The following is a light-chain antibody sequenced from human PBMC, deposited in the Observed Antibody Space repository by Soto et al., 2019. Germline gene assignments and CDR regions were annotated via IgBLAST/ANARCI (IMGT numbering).Light chain of an antibody. CDR1: EDIDTS. CDR3: PPQDPFSCT. CDR2: GAA. V-gene: IGKV1-5*01. Sequence: IQVTQCPSTLSVSIGDRITITCRASEDIDTSLARFQQRPGKAPKVLIAGAAGLMNGVPSTFSGSGSGTELALTISSVQPDDYAAYFCPPQDPFSCTFAQGTKVDI. J-gene: IGKJ1*01.